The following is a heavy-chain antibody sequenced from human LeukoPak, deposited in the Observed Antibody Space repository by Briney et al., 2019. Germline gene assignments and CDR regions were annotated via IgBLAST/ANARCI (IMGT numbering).Heavy chain of an antibody. CDR3: ATWQYQLLYGSHAFDI. D-gene: IGHD2-2*02. CDR2: VDPEDGET. V-gene: IGHV1-69-2*01. Sequence: GASVKVSCKASGYTFTDYYMHWVQQAPGKGLEWMGRVDPEDGETIYAEKFQGRVTITADTSTDTAYMELSSLRSEDTAVYYCATWQYQLLYGSHAFDIWGQGTMVTVSS. J-gene: IGHJ3*02. CDR1: GYTFTDYY.